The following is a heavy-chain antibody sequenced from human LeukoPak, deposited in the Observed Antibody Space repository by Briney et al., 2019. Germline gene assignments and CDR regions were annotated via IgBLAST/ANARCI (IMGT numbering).Heavy chain of an antibody. CDR2: IIQDGSRT. Sequence: GGSLRLSCAASGFTFSSYWMHWVRQAPGKGLVWVSHIIQDGSRTFYADSVKGRFTISRDNAKNTLYLQMNSLRTEDSGVYYCATDDYRGLGYWGQGTLVTVSS. D-gene: IGHD4-11*01. CDR1: GFTFSSYW. J-gene: IGHJ4*02. V-gene: IGHV3-74*01. CDR3: ATDDYRGLGY.